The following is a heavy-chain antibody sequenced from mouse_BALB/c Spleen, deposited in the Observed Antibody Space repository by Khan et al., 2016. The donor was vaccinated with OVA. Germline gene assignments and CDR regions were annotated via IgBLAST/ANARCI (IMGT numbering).Heavy chain of an antibody. D-gene: IGHD1-3*01. CDR1: GYSFTSYL. CDR2: FYPGNGDT. CDR3: ARGGYSSFAY. J-gene: IGHJ3*01. V-gene: IGHV1-5*01. Sequence: VQLQQSGTVLARPGASVKMSCKASGYSFTSYLIHWVKQRPGQGLEWIGDFYPGNGDTTYNQKFKDKAKLTAGTSANTAYMELSSLTTEDSTVYYCARGGYSSFAYWGQGTLVTVST.